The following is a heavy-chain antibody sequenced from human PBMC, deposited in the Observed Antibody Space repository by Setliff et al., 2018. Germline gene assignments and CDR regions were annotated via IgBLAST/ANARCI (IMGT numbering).Heavy chain of an antibody. D-gene: IGHD3-9*01. CDR2: IGSKTYGGVA. V-gene: IGHV3-49*04. CDR3: TRGYDILTGYETTLDY. J-gene: IGHJ4*02. Sequence: GGSLRLSWAASGFTFGDYTMTWVRQAPGKGLEWVGLIGSKTYGGVAEYVASVKGRFTISRDDSKSIAYLQMNSLKTEDTAVYYCTRGYDILTGYETTLDYWGQGTLVTVSS. CDR1: GFTFGDYT.